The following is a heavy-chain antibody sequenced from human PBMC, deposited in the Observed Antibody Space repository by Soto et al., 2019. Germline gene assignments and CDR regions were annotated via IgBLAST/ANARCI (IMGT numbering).Heavy chain of an antibody. CDR1: GYTFTSYG. J-gene: IGHJ6*02. V-gene: IGHV1-18*01. CDR3: AREYYGSGSDYYGMDV. D-gene: IGHD3-10*01. Sequence: QVQLVQSGAEVKKPGASVKVSCKASGYTFTSYGISWVRQAPGQGLEWMGWISAYNGNTNYAQKLQGRVTLTTDTSTSTAYMELRSLRFDDTAVYYCAREYYGSGSDYYGMDVWGQGTTVTVSS. CDR2: ISAYNGNT.